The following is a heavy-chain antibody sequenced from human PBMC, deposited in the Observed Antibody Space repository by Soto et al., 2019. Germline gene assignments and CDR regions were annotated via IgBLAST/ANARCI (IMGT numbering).Heavy chain of an antibody. J-gene: IGHJ4*02. CDR3: ASHPHYDILTGYPSGVDY. Sequence: SETLSLTCTVSGGSISSYYWSWVRQPPGKGLEWIGYIYYSGSTNYNPSLKSRVTISVDTSKSQFSLKLSSVTAADTAVYYCASHPHYDILTGYPSGVDYWGQGTLVTVSS. V-gene: IGHV4-59*08. CDR2: IYYSGST. CDR1: GGSISSYY. D-gene: IGHD3-9*01.